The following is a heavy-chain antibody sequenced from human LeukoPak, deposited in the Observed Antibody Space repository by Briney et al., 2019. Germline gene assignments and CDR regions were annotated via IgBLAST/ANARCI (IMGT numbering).Heavy chain of an antibody. CDR2: ISGSGGST. CDR1: GFTFNNYA. D-gene: IGHD5-18*01. J-gene: IGHJ6*03. Sequence: GGSLRLSCVGSGFTFNNYAMSWVRQAPGKGLEWVSAISGSGGSTYYADSVKGRFTISRDNSKNTLYLQMNSLRAEDTAVYYCAKGAGYSFGYGYYYYMDVWGKGTTVTVSS. V-gene: IGHV3-23*01. CDR3: AKGAGYSFGYGYYYYMDV.